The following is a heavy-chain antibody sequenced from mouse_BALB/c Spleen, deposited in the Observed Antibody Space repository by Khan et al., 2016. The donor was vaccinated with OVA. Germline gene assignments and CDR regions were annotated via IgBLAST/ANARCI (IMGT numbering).Heavy chain of an antibody. CDR1: GYTFTNYW. V-gene: IGHV1S132*01. CDR3: ARGDFGNYEFAY. CDR2: IFPGTGTT. Sequence: QVQLQQPGAELVKPGASVKLSCKTSGYTFTNYWIQWVKQRPGQGLGWIGQIFPGTGTTYSNENFKAKATLTVDTSSSTAYMHLSSLTSEDSAVYFCARGDFGNYEFAYWGQGALVTVSA. J-gene: IGHJ3*01. D-gene: IGHD2-1*01.